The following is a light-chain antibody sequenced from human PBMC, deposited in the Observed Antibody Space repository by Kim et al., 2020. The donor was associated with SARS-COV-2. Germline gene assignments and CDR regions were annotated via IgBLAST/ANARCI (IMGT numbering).Light chain of an antibody. CDR3: KQFGSSPRYT. CDR2: GAY. V-gene: IGKV3-20*01. CDR1: QTISSSY. Sequence: EIVLTQSPGTLSLSPGDRATLSCRTGQTISSSYLAWYQQKPGQAPRLLIYGAYNRATDIPDRFSGSGSGTDFTLTISRLEPDDFAVYYCKQFGSSPRYTFGQGTKLEI. J-gene: IGKJ2*01.